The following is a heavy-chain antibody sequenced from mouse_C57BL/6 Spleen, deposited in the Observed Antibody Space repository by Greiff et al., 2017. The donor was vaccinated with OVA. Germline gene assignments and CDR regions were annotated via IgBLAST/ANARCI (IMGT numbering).Heavy chain of an antibody. CDR1: GYSFTGYF. D-gene: IGHD2-1*01. CDR2: INPYNGDT. J-gene: IGHJ2*01. V-gene: IGHV1-20*01. Sequence: VQLQQSGPELVKPGDSVKISCKASGYSFTGYFMNWVMQSHGKSLEWIGRINPYNGDTFYNQKFKGKATLTVDKSSSTAHMELRSLTSEDSAVYYCARGGDGNYPYYFDYWGQGTTLTVSS. CDR3: ARGGDGNYPYYFDY.